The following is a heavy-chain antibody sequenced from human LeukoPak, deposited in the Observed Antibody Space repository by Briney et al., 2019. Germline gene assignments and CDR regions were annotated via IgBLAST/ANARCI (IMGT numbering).Heavy chain of an antibody. D-gene: IGHD2-8*01. CDR3: ARVKGVFAPFDS. J-gene: IGHJ4*02. CDR1: GFTFSSYT. Sequence: GGSLRLSCAASGFTFSSYTINWVRQAPGKGLEWVSSIGRGSSATYYADSVKGRFTISRDNAKNSLYLQMNSLRDEDTAVYYCARVKGVFAPFDSWGQGTLVTVYS. CDR2: IGRGSSAT. V-gene: IGHV3-48*02.